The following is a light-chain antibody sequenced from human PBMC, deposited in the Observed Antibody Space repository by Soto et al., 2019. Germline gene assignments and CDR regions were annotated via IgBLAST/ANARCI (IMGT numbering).Light chain of an antibody. CDR1: QTIMTY. Sequence: DIQMTQSPSSLSASVGDEVTITCRASQTIMTYLNWYQLKPGKPPRLPIYAASSLQSGVPSRFSGSGSGTDFTLTISSLQPEDFATYSCQQSYNSPQTFGRGTKV. CDR2: AAS. CDR3: QQSYNSPQT. J-gene: IGKJ1*01. V-gene: IGKV1-39*01.